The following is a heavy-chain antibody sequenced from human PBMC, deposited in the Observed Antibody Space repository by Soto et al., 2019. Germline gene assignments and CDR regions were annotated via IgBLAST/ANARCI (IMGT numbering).Heavy chain of an antibody. Sequence: QVQLVQSGAEVKKPGSSVKVSCKASGGTFSSYAISWVRQAPGQGLEWMGGIIPIFGTANYAQKFQGRVTITSDESTSTAYMELSSLRSEDTAVYYCARASPHYYDSSGYLYYFDYWGQGTLVTVSS. CDR1: GGTFSSYA. D-gene: IGHD3-22*01. CDR3: ARASPHYYDSSGYLYYFDY. V-gene: IGHV1-69*01. J-gene: IGHJ4*02. CDR2: IIPIFGTA.